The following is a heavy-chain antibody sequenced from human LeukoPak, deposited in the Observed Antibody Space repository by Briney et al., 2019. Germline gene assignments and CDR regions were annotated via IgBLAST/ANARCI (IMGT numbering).Heavy chain of an antibody. D-gene: IGHD6-19*01. Sequence: SETLSLTCTVSGGSIRSSYYYWGWIRQPPGKGLEWIGSIYDSGSTYYNPSLKSRVTISVDTSKNQFSLKLSSVTAADTAVYYCAQQPQWLDNAFDIWGQGTMVTVSS. V-gene: IGHV4-39*07. J-gene: IGHJ3*02. CDR3: AQQPQWLDNAFDI. CDR2: IYDSGST. CDR1: GGSIRSSYYY.